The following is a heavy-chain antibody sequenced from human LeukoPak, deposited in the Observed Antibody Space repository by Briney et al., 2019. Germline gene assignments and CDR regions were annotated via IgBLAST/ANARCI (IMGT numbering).Heavy chain of an antibody. CDR2: INPSGGST. V-gene: IGHV1-46*01. CDR1: GYTFTSYY. D-gene: IGHD6-13*01. CDR3: ARDRAAAGDEATDY. Sequence: ASVKVSCKASGYTFTSYYMHWVRQAPGQGLEWMGIINPSGGSTSYAQKFQGRVTMTRDTSISTAYMELSRLRSDDTAVYYCARDRAAAGDEATDYWGQGTLVTVSS. J-gene: IGHJ4*02.